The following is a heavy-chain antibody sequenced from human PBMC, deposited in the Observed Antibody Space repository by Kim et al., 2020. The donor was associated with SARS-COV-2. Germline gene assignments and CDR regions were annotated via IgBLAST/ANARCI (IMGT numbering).Heavy chain of an antibody. D-gene: IGHD4-17*01. Sequence: ASVKVSCKASGYTFTGYYMHWVRQAPGQGLEWVGRINPNSGGTNYAQKFQGRVTMTRDTSISTAYMELSRLRSDDTAVYYCARANPRAYDYGDYGPNDYWGQGTLVTVSS. CDR1: GYTFTGYY. V-gene: IGHV1-2*06. J-gene: IGHJ4*02. CDR3: ARANPRAYDYGDYGPNDY. CDR2: INPNSGGT.